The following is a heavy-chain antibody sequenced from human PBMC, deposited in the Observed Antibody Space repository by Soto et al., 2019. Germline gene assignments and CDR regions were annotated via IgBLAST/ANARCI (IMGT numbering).Heavy chain of an antibody. Sequence: ASVKVSCKASGCTFTSYYMHWVRQAPGQGLEWMGIINPSGGSTSYAQKFQGRVTMTRDTSTSTVYMELSSLRSEDTAVYYCAGDQGRLIAVAGPSHYYYGMDVWGQGTTVTVSS. J-gene: IGHJ6*02. V-gene: IGHV1-46*01. CDR1: GCTFTSYY. CDR2: INPSGGST. D-gene: IGHD6-19*01. CDR3: AGDQGRLIAVAGPSHYYYGMDV.